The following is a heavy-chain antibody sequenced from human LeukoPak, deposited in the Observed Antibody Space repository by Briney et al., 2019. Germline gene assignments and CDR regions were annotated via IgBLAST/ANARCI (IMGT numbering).Heavy chain of an antibody. CDR3: ATDGDYYDSSGYS. D-gene: IGHD3-22*01. Sequence: ASVKVSCEVSGYTLTELSMHWVRQAPGKGLEWMGGFDPEDGETIYAQKFQGRVTMTEDTSTDTAYMELSSLRSEDTAVYYCATDGDYYDSSGYSWGQGTLVTVSS. J-gene: IGHJ5*02. CDR2: FDPEDGET. CDR1: GYTLTELS. V-gene: IGHV1-24*01.